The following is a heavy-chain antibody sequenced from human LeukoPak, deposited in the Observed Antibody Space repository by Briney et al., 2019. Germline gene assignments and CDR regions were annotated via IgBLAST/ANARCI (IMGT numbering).Heavy chain of an antibody. CDR1: GGTFSSNV. J-gene: IGHJ4*02. CDR3: ARAGGSSWYVSLYY. Sequence: ASVKVSCKASGGTFSSNVISWVRQAPGQGLEWMGRIIPIIGTPDYAQKFQGRVTITADKSTNTAYMELTSLKSDDTAVYYCARAGGSSWYVSLYYWGQGILVTVSS. D-gene: IGHD6-13*01. V-gene: IGHV1-69*04. CDR2: IIPIIGTP.